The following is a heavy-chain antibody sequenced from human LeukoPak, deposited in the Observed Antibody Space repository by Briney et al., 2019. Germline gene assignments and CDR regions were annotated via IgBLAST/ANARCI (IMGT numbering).Heavy chain of an antibody. CDR1: GGSISSYY. D-gene: IGHD3-9*01. V-gene: IGHV4-59*13. J-gene: IGHJ6*02. CDR3: ARIPPGRYFDWLLEYGMDV. Sequence: SETLSLTCTVSGGSISSYYWSWIRQPPGKGLEGIGYIYYSGSTNYNLSLKSRVTISGDTSKNQFSLKLSSVTAADTAVYYCARIPPGRYFDWLLEYGMDVWGQGTTVTVS. CDR2: IYYSGST.